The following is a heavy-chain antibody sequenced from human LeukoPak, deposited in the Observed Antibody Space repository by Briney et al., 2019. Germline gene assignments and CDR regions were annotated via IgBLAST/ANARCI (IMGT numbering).Heavy chain of an antibody. D-gene: IGHD7-27*01. V-gene: IGHV4-61*02. CDR3: ARDMGNYYYYMDV. CDR1: GGSISSGSYY. J-gene: IGHJ6*03. Sequence: PSQTLSLTCTVSGGSISSGSYYWSWIRQPAGKGLEWIGRIYTSGSTNYNPSLKSRVTISVDTSKNQFSLKLSSVTAADTAVYYCARDMGNYYYYMDVWGKGTTVTVSS. CDR2: IYTSGST.